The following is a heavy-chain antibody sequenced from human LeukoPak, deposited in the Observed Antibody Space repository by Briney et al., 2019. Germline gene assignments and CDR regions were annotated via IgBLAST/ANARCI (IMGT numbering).Heavy chain of an antibody. V-gene: IGHV4-59*08. J-gene: IGHJ3*02. CDR3: ASSLGIVGPDAFDI. Sequence: SETLSLTCTVSGGSISSYYWSWIRQPPGKGLEWIGYIYYSGSTNYNPSLKSRVTISVDTSKNQFSLKLSSVTAADTAVYYCASSLGIVGPDAFDIWGQGTMVTVSS. CDR2: IYYSGST. D-gene: IGHD1-26*01. CDR1: GGSISSYY.